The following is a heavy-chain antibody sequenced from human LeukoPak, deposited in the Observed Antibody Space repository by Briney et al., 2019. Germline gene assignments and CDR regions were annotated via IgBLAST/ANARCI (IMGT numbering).Heavy chain of an antibody. D-gene: IGHD4-11*01. Sequence: GGSLRLSCAASGFTFTSYSMNWVRQAPGKGLEWISYITSSSSRMYYADSVKGRFTISRDNAKNSLYLQMNSLRAEDTAVYYCARADNYRFDSWGQGGLVTVSS. CDR1: GFTFTSYS. V-gene: IGHV3-48*04. J-gene: IGHJ4*02. CDR3: ARADNYRFDS. CDR2: ITSSSSRM.